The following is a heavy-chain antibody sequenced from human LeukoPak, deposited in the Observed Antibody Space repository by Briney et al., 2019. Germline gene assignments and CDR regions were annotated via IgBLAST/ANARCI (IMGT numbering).Heavy chain of an antibody. V-gene: IGHV3-30*02. CDR2: IRYDGSNK. CDR1: GFTLSSYG. CDR3: AKDLSTAMVS. D-gene: IGHD5-18*01. Sequence: GGSLRLSCAASGFTLSSYGMHWVRQAPGKGLEWVAFIRYDGSNKYYADSVKGRFTISRDNSKNTLYLQMNSLRAEDTAVYYCAKDLSTAMVSWGQGTLVTVSS. J-gene: IGHJ4*02.